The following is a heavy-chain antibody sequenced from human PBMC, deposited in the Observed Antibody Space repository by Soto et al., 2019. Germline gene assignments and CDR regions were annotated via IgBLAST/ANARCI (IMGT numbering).Heavy chain of an antibody. V-gene: IGHV1-3*01. CDR3: ARGYSSGWYDGSYFDY. D-gene: IGHD6-19*01. J-gene: IGHJ4*02. CDR1: GYTFTSYA. CDR2: INAGNGNT. Sequence: QVQLVQSGAEVKKPGASVKVSCKASGYTFTSYAMHWVRQAPGQRLESMGWINAGNGNTKYSQKFQGRVTITRDTSASTAYMELSSLRSEDTAVYYCARGYSSGWYDGSYFDYWGQGTLVTVSS.